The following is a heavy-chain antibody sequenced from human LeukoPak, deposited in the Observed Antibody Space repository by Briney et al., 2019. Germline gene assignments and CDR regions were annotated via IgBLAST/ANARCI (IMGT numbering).Heavy chain of an antibody. J-gene: IGHJ4*02. CDR1: GYIFSGYH. CDR2: INPNSGGT. D-gene: IGHD3-10*01. Sequence: VASVKVSCKASGYIFSGYHIHWVRQAPGQWLEWMGWINPNSGGTNYAQKFQGWVTMTRDTSISTAYMELSRLRSDDTAVYYCARDPGSGISFDYWGQGTLVTVSS. CDR3: ARDPGSGISFDY. V-gene: IGHV1-2*04.